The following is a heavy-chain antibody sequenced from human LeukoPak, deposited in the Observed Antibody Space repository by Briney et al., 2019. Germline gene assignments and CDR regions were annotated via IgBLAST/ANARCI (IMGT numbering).Heavy chain of an antibody. CDR1: GGSISSSSYY. V-gene: IGHV4-39*01. CDR3: ARHKQWLGKTLDY. Sequence: PSETLSLTCTVSGGSISSSSYYWGWIRQPPGKGLEWIGSIYYSGSTYYNPSLKSRVTISVDTSKNQFSLKLSSVTAADTAVYYCARHKQWLGKTLDYWGQGTLVTVFS. CDR2: IYYSGST. D-gene: IGHD6-19*01. J-gene: IGHJ4*02.